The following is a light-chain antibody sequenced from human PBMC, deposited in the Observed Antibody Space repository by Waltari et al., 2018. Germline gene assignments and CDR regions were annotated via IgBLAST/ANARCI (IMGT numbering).Light chain of an antibody. CDR2: DDN. CDR1: SRDVGNYNF. Sequence: QSALTQPASVSGSPGQSITISCTGTSRDVGNYNFVSWYQQYPGKAPKVMIYDDNRRPSGVSDRFSGSKSGNTASLTISGVQAEDEADYYCCSYAGSYTWVFGGGTKLTVL. V-gene: IGLV2-23*01. CDR3: CSYAGSYTWV. J-gene: IGLJ3*02.